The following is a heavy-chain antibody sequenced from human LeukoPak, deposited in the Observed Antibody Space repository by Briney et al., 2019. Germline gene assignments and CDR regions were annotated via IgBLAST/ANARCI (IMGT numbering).Heavy chain of an antibody. Sequence: GGSLRLSRAASGFTFSSYSMNWVRQAPGKGLEWVSSISSSSSYIYYADSVKGRFTISRDNAKNSLYLQMNSLRAEDTAVYYCARDRAMAMRNNWFDPWGQGTLVTVSS. CDR3: ARDRAMAMRNNWFDP. CDR2: ISSSSSYI. J-gene: IGHJ5*02. D-gene: IGHD5-18*01. CDR1: GFTFSSYS. V-gene: IGHV3-21*01.